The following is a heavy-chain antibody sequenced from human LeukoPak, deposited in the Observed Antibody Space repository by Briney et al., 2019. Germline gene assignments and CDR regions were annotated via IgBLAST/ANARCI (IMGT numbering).Heavy chain of an antibody. D-gene: IGHD3-22*01. Sequence: ASVKVSCKASGYTFTSYGISWVRQAPGQGLEWMGWISAYNGNTNYAQKLQGRVTMTTDTSTSTAYMELRSLRSDDTAVYYCARDRYDDSPFYYYYYAMDVWGQGTTVTVSS. CDR2: ISAYNGNT. CDR3: ARDRYDDSPFYYYYYAMDV. CDR1: GYTFTSYG. J-gene: IGHJ6*02. V-gene: IGHV1-18*01.